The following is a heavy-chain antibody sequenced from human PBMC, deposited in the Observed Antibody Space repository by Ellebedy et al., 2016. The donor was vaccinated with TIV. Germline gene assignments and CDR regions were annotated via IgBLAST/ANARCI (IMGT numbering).Heavy chain of an antibody. CDR3: ARSYGARTSGP. Sequence: GESLKISCAVSGFTFSSYEMNWVRQAPGKGLEWVSYISGSASVTAYADPVQGRFTISRDNSRTSLYLQMNSLRVDDTAMYYCARSYGARTSGPWGQGTLVTVSS. CDR1: GFTFSSYE. D-gene: IGHD3-16*01. J-gene: IGHJ5*02. V-gene: IGHV3-48*03. CDR2: ISGSASVT.